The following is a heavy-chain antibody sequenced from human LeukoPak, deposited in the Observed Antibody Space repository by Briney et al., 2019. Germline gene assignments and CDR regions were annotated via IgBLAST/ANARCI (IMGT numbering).Heavy chain of an antibody. CDR2: INTNTGNP. V-gene: IGHV7-4-1*02. D-gene: IGHD6-19*01. J-gene: IGHJ6*02. CDR3: ARGQWPRYYSYYYVMDF. Sequence: ASVKVSCKASGYTFTSYAMNWVRQAPGQGLEWMGWINTNTGNPTYAQGFTGRFVFSLDTSVSTAYLQISSLKAEDTAVYYCARGQWPRYYSYYYVMDFGGQGPTVPVS. CDR1: GYTFTSYA.